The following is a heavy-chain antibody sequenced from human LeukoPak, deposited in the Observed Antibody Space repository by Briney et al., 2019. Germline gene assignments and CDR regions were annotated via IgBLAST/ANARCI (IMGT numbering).Heavy chain of an antibody. Sequence: PGGSLRLSCAASGFTFRSYWMHWVRQAPGKGLVWVSRIKSDGSSTSYADSVRGRFTISRDNAKNTLYLQMNSLRAEDTAVYYCTRDQIYCSGGYCYFDYWGRGTLVSVSS. D-gene: IGHD2-15*01. CDR3: TRDQIYCSGGYCYFDY. V-gene: IGHV3-74*01. J-gene: IGHJ4*02. CDR1: GFTFRSYW. CDR2: IKSDGSST.